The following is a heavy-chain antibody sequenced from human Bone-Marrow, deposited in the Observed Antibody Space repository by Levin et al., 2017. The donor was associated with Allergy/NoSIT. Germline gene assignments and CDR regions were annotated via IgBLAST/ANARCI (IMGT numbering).Heavy chain of an antibody. V-gene: IGHV3-53*01. J-gene: IGHJ4*02. CDR2: IYSGGNT. CDR3: AGGPSRGY. D-gene: IGHD3-10*01. CDR1: GFTVSNNY. Sequence: GGSLRLSCAASGFTVSNNYMSWVRQAPGKGLEWVSLIYSGGNTVYSASVKGGCTISRDNSKNKLYLQMNSMRAEDTAAYYCAGGPSRGYWGQGTLVTVSS.